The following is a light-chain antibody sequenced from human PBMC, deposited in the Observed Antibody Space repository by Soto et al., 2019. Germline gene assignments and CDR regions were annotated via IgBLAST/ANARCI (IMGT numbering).Light chain of an antibody. CDR3: QQDYNDPLT. CDR2: AAS. V-gene: IGKV1-6*01. J-gene: IGKJ4*01. Sequence: AVQMTQSPSSLSASVGDRVTITCQASQGIRNDLGWYQQKPGKAPKLLIYAASSLQGGVPSRFSGSGSGTDFTLTISSLQPEDFATYYCQQDYNDPLTFGGGTKVEIK. CDR1: QGIRND.